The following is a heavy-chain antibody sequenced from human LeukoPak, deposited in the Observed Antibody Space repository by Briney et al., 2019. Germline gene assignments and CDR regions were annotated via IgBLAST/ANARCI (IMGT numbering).Heavy chain of an antibody. CDR1: EFSFSTYW. D-gene: IGHD3-22*01. V-gene: IGHV3-7*01. Sequence: PGGSLRLSCAASEFSFSTYWMSWVRQAPGKGLEWVANIKEDGTEKYYVGSVKGRFTISRDNAKKTVSLQMNSLRPEDTGVYYCARAPSEIGGYYPEYFRHWGQGTLVTVSS. CDR3: ARAPSEIGGYYPEYFRH. J-gene: IGHJ1*01. CDR2: IKEDGTEK.